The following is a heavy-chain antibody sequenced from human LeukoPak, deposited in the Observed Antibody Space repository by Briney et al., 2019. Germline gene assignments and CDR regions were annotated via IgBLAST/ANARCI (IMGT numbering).Heavy chain of an antibody. CDR2: IHYDGGNN. CDR3: AKDHGSSDWYYFDY. Sequence: GGSLRLSCAASGFTFSSYAMHWVRQAPGKGLEWVACIHYDGGNNYYADSVKGRFTISRDNSKNTLYLQMNTLRDDDTAVYYCAKDHGSSDWYYFDYWGQGTLVTVSS. CDR1: GFTFSSYA. V-gene: IGHV3-30*02. J-gene: IGHJ4*02. D-gene: IGHD6-13*01.